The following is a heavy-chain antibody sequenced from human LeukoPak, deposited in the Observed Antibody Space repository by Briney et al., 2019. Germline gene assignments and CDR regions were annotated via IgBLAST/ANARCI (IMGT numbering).Heavy chain of an antibody. CDR1: GYTFTSYY. CDR2: INPSGGST. V-gene: IGHV1-46*01. Sequence: RASVKVSCKASGYTFTSYYMHWVRQAPGQGLEWMGIINPSGGSTSYAQKFQGRVTMTRDTSTSTAYMELSSLRSEDTAVYYCARDHSSPWYFDYWGQETLVTVSS. D-gene: IGHD6-6*01. CDR3: ARDHSSPWYFDY. J-gene: IGHJ4*02.